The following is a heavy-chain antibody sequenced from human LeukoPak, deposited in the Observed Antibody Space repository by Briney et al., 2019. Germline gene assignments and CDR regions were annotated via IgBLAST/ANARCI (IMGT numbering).Heavy chain of an antibody. D-gene: IGHD3-22*01. V-gene: IGHV1-18*01. J-gene: IGHJ4*02. CDR3: ARDRYDSSGYYCISDY. Sequence: ASVKVSCKASGYTFTSYGISWVRQAPGQGLEWMGWISAYNGNTNYAQKLQGRVTMTTDTSTSKAYMELRSLRSDDTAVYYCARDRYDSSGYYCISDYWGQGTLVTVSS. CDR1: GYTFTSYG. CDR2: ISAYNGNT.